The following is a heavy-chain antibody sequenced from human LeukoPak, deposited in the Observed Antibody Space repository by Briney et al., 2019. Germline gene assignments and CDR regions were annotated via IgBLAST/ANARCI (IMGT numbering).Heavy chain of an antibody. V-gene: IGHV4-39*01. J-gene: IGHJ4*02. Sequence: PSETLSLTCTVSGGSIGSSPYYWGWIRQPPGKGLEWIGSIYYTGSTYHNPSLESRVTISVDTSENQFSLKLNSVTAADTAVYYCARHGAMAAAGTTPDYWGQGTLVIVSS. CDR2: IYYTGST. D-gene: IGHD6-13*01. CDR3: ARHGAMAAAGTTPDY. CDR1: GGSIGSSPYY.